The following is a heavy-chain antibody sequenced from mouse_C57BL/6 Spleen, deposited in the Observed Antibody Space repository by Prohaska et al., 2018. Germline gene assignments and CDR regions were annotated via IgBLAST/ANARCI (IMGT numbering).Heavy chain of an antibody. CDR3: MRYGNYWYFDV. V-gene: IGHV11-2*01. Sequence: EVQLLETGGGLVQPGGSRGLSCEGSGFTFSGFWMSWVRQTPGQTLEWIGDINSDGSTINYEPSIKDRFTIFRDNDKSTLYLQMSNVRSEDTATYFCMRYGNYWYFDVWGTGTTVTVSS. J-gene: IGHJ1*03. D-gene: IGHD2-1*01. CDR1: GFTFSGFW. CDR2: INSDGSTI.